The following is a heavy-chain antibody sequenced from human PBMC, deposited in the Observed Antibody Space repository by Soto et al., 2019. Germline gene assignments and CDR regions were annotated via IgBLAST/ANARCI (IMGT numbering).Heavy chain of an antibody. CDR3: ARTPYYYDSSGYDY. D-gene: IGHD3-22*01. V-gene: IGHV2-70*04. CDR1: GFSLSTSGMR. Sequence: SGPTLVNPTQTLTLTCTFSGFSLSTSGMRVSWIRQPPGKALEWLARIDWDDDKFYSTSLKTRLTISKDTSKNQVVLTMTNMDPVDTATYYCARTPYYYDSSGYDYWGQGTLVTVSS. J-gene: IGHJ4*02. CDR2: IDWDDDK.